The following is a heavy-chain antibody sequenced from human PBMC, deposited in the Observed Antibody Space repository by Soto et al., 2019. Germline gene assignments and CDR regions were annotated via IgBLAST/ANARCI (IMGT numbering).Heavy chain of an antibody. Sequence: QVQLVQSGAEVKKPGASVKVSCKASGYTFTNYGISWVRQAPGQGLEWMGWISAYNGNTNYAQKLQGRVTMTTDTSTSTAYMELRSLRSDDTAMYYCASHYDSSGLRGKYGMDVWGQGTTVTLSS. CDR2: ISAYNGNT. CDR3: ASHYDSSGLRGKYGMDV. J-gene: IGHJ6*02. V-gene: IGHV1-18*01. CDR1: GYTFTNYG. D-gene: IGHD3-22*01.